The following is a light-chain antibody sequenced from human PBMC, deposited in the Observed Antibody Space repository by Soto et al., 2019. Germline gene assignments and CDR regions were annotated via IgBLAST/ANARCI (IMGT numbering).Light chain of an antibody. CDR3: QQYFTSPWT. CDR1: QSILDRSKNKYY. CDR2: WAS. Sequence: DIVMTQSPDSLAVSLGERATFNCKSSQSILDRSKNKYYLAWYQQKSGQPPKLRIYWASLRESGFPDRFTGSGSGTDFTLTISSLQAEDVSVYYCQQYFTSPWTFGQGTKVEI. V-gene: IGKV4-1*01. J-gene: IGKJ1*01.